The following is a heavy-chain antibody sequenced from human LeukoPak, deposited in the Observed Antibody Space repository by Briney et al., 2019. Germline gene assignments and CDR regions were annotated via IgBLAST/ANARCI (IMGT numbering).Heavy chain of an antibody. CDR3: ARALVGYCSGGSCYTLDC. D-gene: IGHD2-15*01. CDR1: GYTFTSYY. V-gene: IGHV1-46*03. J-gene: IGHJ4*02. Sequence: ASVKVSCKASGYTFTSYYMHWVRQPPGHGLEWMGIINPSGGSTSYAQKFQGRVTMTRDTSTSTVYMELSSLRSEDTAVYYCARALVGYCSGGSCYTLDCWGQGTLVTVSS. CDR2: INPSGGST.